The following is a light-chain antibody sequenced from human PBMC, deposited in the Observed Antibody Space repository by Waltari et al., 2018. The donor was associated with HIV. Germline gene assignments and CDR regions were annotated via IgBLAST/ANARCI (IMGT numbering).Light chain of an antibody. V-gene: IGLV2-23*02. Sequence: QSALTQPASVSGSPGQSITISCTGTNSDIGKYKLVSWYQQHPGKVPKVLIFEVTTRPSGISPRFSGSKYDNTASLTISGLQAEDEAEYYCSSYATGNTYVFGTGTSVTVL. CDR2: EVT. CDR3: SSYATGNTYV. J-gene: IGLJ1*01. CDR1: NSDIGKYKL.